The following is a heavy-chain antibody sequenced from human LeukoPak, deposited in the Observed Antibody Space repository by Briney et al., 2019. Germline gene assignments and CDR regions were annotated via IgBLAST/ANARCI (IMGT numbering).Heavy chain of an antibody. D-gene: IGHD5-24*01. CDR3: TRVGYIDEGIDY. CDR2: IKQDGSKK. J-gene: IGHJ4*02. V-gene: IGHV3-7*04. CDR1: GFPFSSYW. Sequence: GGSLRLSCVASGFPFSSYWMTWVRQAPGKGLGWVANIKQDGSKKSYVDSVKGRFTISRDNAKNSLYLQMNSLRAEDTAIYYCTRVGYIDEGIDYWGQGTLITVSS.